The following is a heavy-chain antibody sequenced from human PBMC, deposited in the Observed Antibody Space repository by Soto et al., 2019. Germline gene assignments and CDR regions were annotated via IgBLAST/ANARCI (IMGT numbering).Heavy chain of an antibody. J-gene: IGHJ6*01. CDR1: GGSFSGYY. V-gene: IGHV4-34*01. CDR3: ARPRLRFLEWLSGAGYYYYVMDV. CDR2: INHSGST. D-gene: IGHD3-3*01. Sequence: QVQLQQWGAGLLKPLETLSLTCAVYGGSFSGYYWSWIRQPPGKGLEWIGEINHSGSTNYNPSLKSRVTISVDTSKNQFSLKLSSVTAADTALYYCARPRLRFLEWLSGAGYYYYVMDVW.